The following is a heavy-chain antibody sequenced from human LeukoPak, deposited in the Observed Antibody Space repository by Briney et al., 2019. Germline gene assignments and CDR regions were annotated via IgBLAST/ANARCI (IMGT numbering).Heavy chain of an antibody. J-gene: IGHJ4*02. CDR3: AKDQGARLSGDYGDYGGY. CDR1: GFTFSSYA. V-gene: IGHV3-23*01. CDR2: ISGSGGST. Sequence: PGGSLRLSCAASGFTFSSYAMSWVRQAPGKGLEWVSAISGSGGSTYYAHSVKGRFTISRDNSKNTMYLHMNSLSPEDTAVYYCAKDQGARLSGDYGDYGGYWGQGTLVTVSS. D-gene: IGHD4-17*01.